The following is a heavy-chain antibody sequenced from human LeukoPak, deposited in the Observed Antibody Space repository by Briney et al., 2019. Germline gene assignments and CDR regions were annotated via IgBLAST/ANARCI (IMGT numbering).Heavy chain of an antibody. CDR1: GDSISSGSYY. V-gene: IGHV4-39*07. D-gene: IGHD2-15*01. CDR3: ARAHRLVLHYFDS. CDR2: IYYRGNT. J-gene: IGHJ4*02. Sequence: SETLSLTCTVSGDSISSGSYYWGWIRQPPGKGLEWIGNIYYRGNTYFNPSLKSRVIISVDTSKNQFSLKLTSVTAAGTAVYYCARAHRLVLHYFDSWGQGTLVTVSS.